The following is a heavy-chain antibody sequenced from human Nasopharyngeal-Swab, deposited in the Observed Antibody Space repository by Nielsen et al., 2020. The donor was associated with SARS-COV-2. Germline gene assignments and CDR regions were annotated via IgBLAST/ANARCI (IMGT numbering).Heavy chain of an antibody. CDR3: ARVFSKSYNWNNEGYFDY. V-gene: IGHV4-34*01. J-gene: IGHJ4*02. CDR2: IYHSGRT. Sequence: WIRQPPGKGLEWIGEIYHSGRTNYNPSLKSRVTISVDTSKNQFSLKLSSVTAADTAVYYCARVFSKSYNWNNEGYFDYWGQGTLVTVSS. D-gene: IGHD1/OR15-1a*01.